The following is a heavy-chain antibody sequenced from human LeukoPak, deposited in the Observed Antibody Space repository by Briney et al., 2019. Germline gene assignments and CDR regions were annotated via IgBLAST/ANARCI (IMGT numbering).Heavy chain of an antibody. D-gene: IGHD6-13*01. V-gene: IGHV1-3*01. J-gene: IGHJ4*02. CDR3: ASSPLRAGTFDY. CDR2: INAGNGNT. CDR1: GYTFTSYA. Sequence: ASVKVSCKASGYTFTSYAMHWVRQAPGQRLEWMGWINAGNGNTKYSQKFQGRVTITRDTSASTAYMELSSLRSEDTAVYYCASSPLRAGTFDYWGQGTLVTVSS.